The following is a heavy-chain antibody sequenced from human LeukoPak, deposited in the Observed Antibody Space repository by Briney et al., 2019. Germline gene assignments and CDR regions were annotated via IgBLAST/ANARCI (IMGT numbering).Heavy chain of an antibody. CDR3: ARDRGGGFDLAFFDH. D-gene: IGHD5-12*01. Sequence: ASVKVSCKASGHTFTSYGISWVRQAPGQGLEWMGWISAYNGNTNYAQKFQGRVTMTTDTSTSTAYMEQRSLRSDDTAVYYCARDRGGGFDLAFFDHWGQGTLVTVSS. CDR2: ISAYNGNT. V-gene: IGHV1-18*01. J-gene: IGHJ4*02. CDR1: GHTFTSYG.